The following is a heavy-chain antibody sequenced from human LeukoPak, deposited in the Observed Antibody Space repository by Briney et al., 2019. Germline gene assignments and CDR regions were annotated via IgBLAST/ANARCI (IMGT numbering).Heavy chain of an antibody. Sequence: SETLSLTCAVYGGSLSSYSWSWIRQPPGKGLEWIGEISHSGSTNYNPSLESRVTISVDTSKNQFSLNLSSVTAADTAVYYCARGEVLTSALFWRGGMFDFWGQGTLVTVSS. CDR1: GGSLSSYS. D-gene: IGHD2-21*02. CDR2: ISHSGST. CDR3: ARGEVLTSALFWRGGMFDF. V-gene: IGHV4-34*01. J-gene: IGHJ4*02.